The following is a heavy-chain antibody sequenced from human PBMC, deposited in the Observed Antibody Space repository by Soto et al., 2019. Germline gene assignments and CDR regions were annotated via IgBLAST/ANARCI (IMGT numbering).Heavy chain of an antibody. CDR2: ISAYNGNT. D-gene: IGHD2-21*02. CDR3: ARDDLIVVVPAIHSSYDYGMDV. V-gene: IGHV1-18*01. J-gene: IGHJ6*02. CDR1: GYTFTSYG. Sequence: ASVKVSCKASGYTFTSYGISWVRQAPGQGLEWMGWISAYNGNTNYAQKLQGRVTMTTDTSTSTAYMELRSLRSDDTAVYYCARDDLIVVVPAIHSSYDYGMDVWG.